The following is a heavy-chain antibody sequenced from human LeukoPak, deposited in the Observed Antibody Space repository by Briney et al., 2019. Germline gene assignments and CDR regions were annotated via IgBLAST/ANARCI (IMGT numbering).Heavy chain of an antibody. D-gene: IGHD3-22*01. J-gene: IGHJ4*02. CDR2: IYSGGST. CDR3: ARDKGNYYDSSGFDY. V-gene: IGHV3-66*01. Sequence: GGSLRLSCAASGFTVSSNYTSWVRQAPGKGLEWVSVIYSGGSTYYADSVKGRFTISRDNSKNTLYLQMNSLRAEDTAVYYCARDKGNYYDSSGFDYWGQGTLVTVSS. CDR1: GFTVSSNY.